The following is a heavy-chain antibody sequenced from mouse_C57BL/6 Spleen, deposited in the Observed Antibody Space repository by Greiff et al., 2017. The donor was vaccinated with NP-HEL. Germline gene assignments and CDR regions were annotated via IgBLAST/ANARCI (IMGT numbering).Heavy chain of an antibody. CDR1: GYTFTSYW. Sequence: QVQLQHPGAELVKPGASVKLSCKASGYTFTSYWMHWVKQRPGRGLEWIGRIDPNSGGTKYNEKFKSKATLTVDKPSSTAYMQLSSLTSEDSAVYYCASIYYDYVPYAMDYWGQGTSVTVSS. D-gene: IGHD2-4*01. V-gene: IGHV1-72*01. CDR2: IDPNSGGT. J-gene: IGHJ4*01. CDR3: ASIYYDYVPYAMDY.